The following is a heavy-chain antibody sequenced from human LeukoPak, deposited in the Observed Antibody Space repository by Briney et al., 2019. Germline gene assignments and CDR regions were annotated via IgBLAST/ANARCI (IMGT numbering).Heavy chain of an antibody. CDR2: INHSGST. Sequence: PSETLSLTCAVYGGSFSGYYWSWTRQPPGKGLEWIGEINHSGSTNYNPSLKSRVTISVDTSKNQFSLKLSSVTAADTAVYYCARGRAYCSGGSCYSGWFDPWGQGTLVTVSS. D-gene: IGHD2-15*01. CDR1: GGSFSGYY. V-gene: IGHV4-34*01. J-gene: IGHJ5*02. CDR3: ARGRAYCSGGSCYSGWFDP.